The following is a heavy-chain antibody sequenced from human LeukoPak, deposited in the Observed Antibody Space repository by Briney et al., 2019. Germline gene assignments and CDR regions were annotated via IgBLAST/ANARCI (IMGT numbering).Heavy chain of an antibody. CDR3: ARDETRDTTLDY. D-gene: IGHD1-1*01. CDR1: GGTFSSYA. CDR2: IIPILGIA. Sequence: ASVKVSCKASGGTFSSYAISWVRQAPGQGLEWMGRIIPILGIANYAQKFQGRVTITADKSTSTAYMELSSLRSEDTAVYYCARDETRDTTLDYWGQGTLVTVSS. J-gene: IGHJ4*02. V-gene: IGHV1-69*04.